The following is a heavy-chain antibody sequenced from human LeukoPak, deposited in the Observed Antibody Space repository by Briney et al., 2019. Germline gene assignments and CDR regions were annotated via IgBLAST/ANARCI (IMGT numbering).Heavy chain of an antibody. V-gene: IGHV5-51*01. D-gene: IGHD5-18*01. CDR3: ARLGYSYGPEDYYYYGMDV. CDR1: GYRFTSYW. J-gene: IGHJ6*04. Sequence: GASLQISFKGSGYRFTSYWIGWVRQMPGKGLEWMGIIYPGDSDTRYSPSFQGQVTISADKSISTAYLQWSSLKASDTAMYYCARLGYSYGPEDYYYYGMDVWGKGTTVTVSS. CDR2: IYPGDSDT.